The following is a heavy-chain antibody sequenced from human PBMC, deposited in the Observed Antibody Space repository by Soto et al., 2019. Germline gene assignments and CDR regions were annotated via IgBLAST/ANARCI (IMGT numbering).Heavy chain of an antibody. CDR2: INPSGGST. Sequence: QVQLVQSGAEVKKPGASVKVSCKASGYTFTSYYMHWVRQAPAQGLEWMGIINPSGGSTSYAQKFQGRVTMTRDTSTSTVYMELCSLRSEDTAVYYCARGPMGRAGAAGTGLRWLDPWGQGTLVTVSS. D-gene: IGHD6-13*01. CDR3: ARGPMGRAGAAGTGLRWLDP. V-gene: IGHV1-46*01. CDR1: GYTFTSYY. J-gene: IGHJ5*02.